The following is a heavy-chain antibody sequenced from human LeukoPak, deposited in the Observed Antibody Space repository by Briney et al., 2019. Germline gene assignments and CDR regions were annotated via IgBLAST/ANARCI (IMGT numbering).Heavy chain of an antibody. V-gene: IGHV4-59*08. D-gene: IGHD3-10*01. CDR3: ARHFEGSGVTIDY. Sequence: SETLSLTCTVSGGSISSYYWSWIRQPPGKGLEWIGYIYYSGSTNYNPSLKSRVTISVDTSKNQFSLKLSSVTAADTAVYYCARHFEGSGVTIDYWGQGTLVPVSS. CDR1: GGSISSYY. CDR2: IYYSGST. J-gene: IGHJ4*02.